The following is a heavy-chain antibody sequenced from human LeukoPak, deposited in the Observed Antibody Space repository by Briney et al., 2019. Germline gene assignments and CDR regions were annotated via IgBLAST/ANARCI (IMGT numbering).Heavy chain of an antibody. CDR2: IYSSGST. CDR1: GGSISSSYYY. Sequence: SETLSLTCTVSGGSISSSYYYWGWIRQPPGKGLEWIGSIYSSGSTYYNPSLKSRVTISVDTSKNQFSLKLTSVTAADTAVYYCARHDGPRVYSEFDPWGQGTLVTVSS. D-gene: IGHD6-13*01. J-gene: IGHJ5*02. CDR3: ARHDGPRVYSEFDP. V-gene: IGHV4-39*01.